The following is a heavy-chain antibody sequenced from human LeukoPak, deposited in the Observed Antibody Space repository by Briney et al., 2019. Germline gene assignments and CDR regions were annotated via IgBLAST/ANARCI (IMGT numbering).Heavy chain of an antibody. Sequence: SETLSLTCTVSGHSISSYYWSWIRQPPGKGLEWIGFIYYSGSTNYNPSLKSRVTISVDTSKNQFSLKLSSVTAADTAVYYCARVIEGGYSYGSYYYYMDVWGKGTSVTVSS. CDR2: IYYSGST. V-gene: IGHV4-59*01. CDR3: ARVIEGGYSYGSYYYYMDV. CDR1: GHSISSYY. D-gene: IGHD5-18*01. J-gene: IGHJ6*03.